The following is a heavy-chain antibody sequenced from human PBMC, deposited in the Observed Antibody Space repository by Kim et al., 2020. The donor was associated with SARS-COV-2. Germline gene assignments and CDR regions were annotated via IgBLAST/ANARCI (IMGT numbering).Heavy chain of an antibody. D-gene: IGHD4-17*01. CDR3: ATVVYGDYLYYFDY. V-gene: IGHV1-24*01. J-gene: IGHJ4*02. CDR1: GYTLTELS. Sequence: ASVKVSCKVSGYTLTELSMHWVRQAPGKGLEWMGGFDPEDGETIYAQKFQGRVTMTEDTSTDTAYMELSSLRSEDTAVYYCATVVYGDYLYYFDYWGQGTLVTVSS. CDR2: FDPEDGET.